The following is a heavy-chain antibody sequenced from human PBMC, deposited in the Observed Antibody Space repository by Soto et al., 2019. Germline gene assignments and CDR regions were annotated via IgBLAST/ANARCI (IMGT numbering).Heavy chain of an antibody. CDR3: AIGYCTNGVCYEYYFDY. D-gene: IGHD2-8*01. Sequence: PGESLKISCKGSGYSFTSDWIGWVRQMPGKGLEWMGIIYPGDSDTRYSPSFQGQVTISADKSISTAYLQWSSLKASDTAMYYCAIGYCTNGVCYEYYFDYWGQGTLVTVSS. CDR1: GYSFTSDW. J-gene: IGHJ4*02. CDR2: IYPGDSDT. V-gene: IGHV5-51*01.